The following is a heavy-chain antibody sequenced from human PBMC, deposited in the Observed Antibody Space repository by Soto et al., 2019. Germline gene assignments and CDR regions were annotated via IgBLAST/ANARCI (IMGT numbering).Heavy chain of an antibody. Sequence: ASVKVSCKASGYTFTSYGISWVRQAPGQGLEWMGWISAYNGNTNYAQKLQGRVTMTTDTSTSTAYMELRSLRSDDTAVYCCARTPRRDDIVTGYDAFDVWGQGTMVTVSS. CDR1: GYTFTSYG. J-gene: IGHJ3*01. CDR2: ISAYNGNT. V-gene: IGHV1-18*01. CDR3: ARTPRRDDIVTGYDAFDV. D-gene: IGHD3-9*01.